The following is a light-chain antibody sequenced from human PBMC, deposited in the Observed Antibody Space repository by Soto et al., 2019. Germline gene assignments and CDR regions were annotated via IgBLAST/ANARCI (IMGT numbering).Light chain of an antibody. CDR3: ETWYSNTHV. V-gene: IGLV4-60*02. CDR1: SWHSSYI. J-gene: IGLJ1*01. Sequence: QPVLTQSSSASASLGSSVKLTCTLSSWHSSYIIAWHQQQPGKAPRYLMKLEGSGNYNRGSGVPDRFSGSSSGADRYLTISNLQFEDEADYYCETWYSNTHVFGTGTKVTFL. CDR2: LEGSGNY.